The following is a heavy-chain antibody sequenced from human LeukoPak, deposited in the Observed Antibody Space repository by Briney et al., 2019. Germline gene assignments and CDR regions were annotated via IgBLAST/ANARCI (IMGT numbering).Heavy chain of an antibody. CDR1: GYSFTSYW. D-gene: IGHD3-10*01. J-gene: IGHJ4*02. CDR2: IYPGDSDT. Sequence: GESLKISCKGSGYSFTSYWIAWVRQMPGKGLEWMGIIYPGDSDTRYSPSFQGQVTISADKSISTAYLQWSSLKASDTAMYYCARYQLTMVRGVIGRYYFDYWGQGTLVTVSS. V-gene: IGHV5-51*01. CDR3: ARYQLTMVRGVIGRYYFDY.